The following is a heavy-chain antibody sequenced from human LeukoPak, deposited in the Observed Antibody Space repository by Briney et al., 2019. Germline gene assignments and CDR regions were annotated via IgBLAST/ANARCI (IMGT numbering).Heavy chain of an antibody. CDR1: GFTFNSFW. J-gene: IGHJ5*02. D-gene: IGHD2-21*01. CDR3: ARNRLRLVS. CDR2: IKTDGSDK. V-gene: IGHV3-7*01. Sequence: GGSLTLSCGAWGFTFNSFWMMWLRQAPGKGVVGGANIKTDGSDKYYVDSVKGRFTISRDNAKDSLYLQLHSLRVEHTAVYYCARNRLRLVSWGQGILVTVSS.